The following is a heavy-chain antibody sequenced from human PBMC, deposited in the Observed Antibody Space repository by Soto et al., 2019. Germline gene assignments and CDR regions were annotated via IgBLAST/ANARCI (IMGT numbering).Heavy chain of an antibody. V-gene: IGHV4-59*12. Sequence: SETLSLTCTVSGGSITSYYWSCVRQPPGKGLEWIGTIYYSGSTNYNPSLKSRVTISVDTSKNQFSLKVRSVTAADTAVYYCARALYGSGVLDVWGQGTTVTVSS. CDR2: IYYSGST. D-gene: IGHD3-10*01. CDR3: ARALYGSGVLDV. CDR1: GGSITSYY. J-gene: IGHJ6*02.